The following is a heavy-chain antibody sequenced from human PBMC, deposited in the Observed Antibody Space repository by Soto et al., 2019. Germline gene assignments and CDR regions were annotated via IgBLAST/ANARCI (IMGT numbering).Heavy chain of an antibody. Sequence: QVQLVESGGGVVQPGRSLRLSCAASGFTFSSYGMHWVRQAPGKGLEWVAVISYDGSNKYYADSVKGRFTISRDNSKNTLHLQMNSLRDEDTGVYYCAKDWRNYYDSSGYYRKSGRFVWGQGTMVTVSS. V-gene: IGHV3-30*18. CDR1: GFTFSSYG. D-gene: IGHD3-22*01. CDR3: AKDWRNYYDSSGYYRKSGRFV. J-gene: IGHJ3*01. CDR2: ISYDGSNK.